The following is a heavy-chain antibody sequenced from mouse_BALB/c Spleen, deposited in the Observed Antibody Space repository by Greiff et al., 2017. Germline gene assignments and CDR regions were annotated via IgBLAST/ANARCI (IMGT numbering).Heavy chain of an antibody. CDR3: ARESSSTAVVATIDYAMDY. Sequence: EVQLQQSGAELVKPGASVKLSCTASGFNIKDTYMHWVKQRPEQGLEWIGRINPANGNTKYDPKFQGKATITADKSSNTAYLQLSSLTSEDTAVYYCARESSSTAVVATIDYAMDYWGQGTSVTVSS. D-gene: IGHD1-1*01. V-gene: IGHV14-3*02. CDR2: INPANGNT. J-gene: IGHJ4*01. CDR1: GFNIKDTY.